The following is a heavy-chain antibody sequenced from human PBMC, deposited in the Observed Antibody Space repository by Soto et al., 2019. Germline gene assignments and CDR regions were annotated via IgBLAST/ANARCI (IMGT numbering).Heavy chain of an antibody. CDR1: GGSISSSSYY. CDR3: ARQPFKFTYDILTGYQSPQDRYYFDY. Sequence: SETLSLTCTVSGGSISSSSYYWGWIRQPPGKGLEWIGSIYYSGSTYYNPSLKSRVTISVDTSKNQFSLKLSSVTAADTAVYYCARQPFKFTYDILTGYQSPQDRYYFDYWGQGTLVTVSS. D-gene: IGHD3-9*01. V-gene: IGHV4-39*01. J-gene: IGHJ4*02. CDR2: IYYSGST.